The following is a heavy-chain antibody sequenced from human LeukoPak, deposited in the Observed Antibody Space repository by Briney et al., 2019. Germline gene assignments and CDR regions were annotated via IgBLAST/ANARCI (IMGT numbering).Heavy chain of an antibody. CDR3: AKDRVPGYSSSWSPY. D-gene: IGHD6-13*01. V-gene: IGHV3-30*02. J-gene: IGHJ4*02. CDR1: GFTFSSYG. CDR2: IRYDGSNK. Sequence: PGGSLRLSCAASGFTFSSYGMHWVRQAPGKGLEWVAFIRYDGSNKYYADSVKGRFTISRDNSKSTLYLQMNSLRAEDTAVYYCAKDRVPGYSSSWSPYWGQGTLVTVSS.